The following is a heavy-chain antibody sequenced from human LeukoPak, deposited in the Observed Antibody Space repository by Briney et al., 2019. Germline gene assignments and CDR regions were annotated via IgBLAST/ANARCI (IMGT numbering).Heavy chain of an antibody. V-gene: IGHV1-69*13. Sequence: PWASVKVSCKASGGTFSSYAISWVRQAPGQGLEWMGGIIPIFGTANYAQKFQGRVTITADESTSTAYMELSSLRSEDTAVYYCARGGYYDSSGYTFDYWGQGTLVAVSS. D-gene: IGHD3-22*01. CDR3: ARGGYYDSSGYTFDY. CDR1: GGTFSSYA. J-gene: IGHJ4*02. CDR2: IIPIFGTA.